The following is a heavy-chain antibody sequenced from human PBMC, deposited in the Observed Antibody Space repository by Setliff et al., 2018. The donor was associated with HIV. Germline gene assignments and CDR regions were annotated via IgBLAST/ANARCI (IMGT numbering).Heavy chain of an antibody. CDR3: AREGGQGYSGAGSFYHRNFDL. CDR2: INQSGNT. D-gene: IGHD3-10*01. V-gene: IGHV4-34*01. CDR1: GGSLSGYY. J-gene: IGHJ2*01. Sequence: PSETLSLTCAVYGGSLSGYYWIWVRQSPGRGLEWIGEINQSGNTNFNPSLKSRLIISVDTSKSQFSLKLTSVTAADTALYYCAREGGQGYSGAGSFYHRNFDLWGRGTLVTVSS.